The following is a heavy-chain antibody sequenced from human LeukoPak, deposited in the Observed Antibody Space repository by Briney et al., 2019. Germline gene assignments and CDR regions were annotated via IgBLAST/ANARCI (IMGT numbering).Heavy chain of an antibody. CDR1: GFTVSSNY. J-gene: IGHJ4*02. D-gene: IGHD3-9*01. Sequence: PGGSLRLSCAGSGFTVSSNYMSWVRQAPGKGMKWVSVIYSGGSTYYADSVKGRFTISRDNSKNTLYLQMNSLRAEDTAVYYCASLHHDYDILTGYNNPDYWGQGTLVTVSS. V-gene: IGHV3-66*02. CDR3: ASLHHDYDILTGYNNPDY. CDR2: IYSGGST.